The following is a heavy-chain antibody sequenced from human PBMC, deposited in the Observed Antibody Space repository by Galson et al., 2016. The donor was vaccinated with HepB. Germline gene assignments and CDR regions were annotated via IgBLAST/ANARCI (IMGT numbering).Heavy chain of an antibody. CDR3: ARGDHVFDV. CDR1: GYTVSNNW. J-gene: IGHJ3*01. Sequence: QSGAEVKKPGEFLKISCKVSGYTVSNNWIGWVRQMPGKGLEWMGIINLGDSDTRYSPSFQGQVTISADKSITTAYLQWSSLKASDTAMYYCARGDHVFDVWGQGTLVIVSS. CDR2: INLGDSDT. V-gene: IGHV5-51*01.